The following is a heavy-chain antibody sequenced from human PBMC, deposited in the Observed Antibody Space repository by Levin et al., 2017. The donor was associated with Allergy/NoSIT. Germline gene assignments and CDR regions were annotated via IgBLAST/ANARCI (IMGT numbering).Heavy chain of an antibody. V-gene: IGHV3-23*01. CDR2: IRGSGSRT. CDR3: APGIGVTGSPTDY. J-gene: IGHJ4*02. D-gene: IGHD6-19*01. CDR1: GFTFTTYD. Sequence: QSGGSLRLSCAASGFTFTTYDMSWVRQAPGKGLEWVSAIRGSGSRTFYADSVKGRFTISRDNSKNTVSLQMNSLRVEDTAVYYCAPGIGVTGSPTDYWGQGALVTVSS.